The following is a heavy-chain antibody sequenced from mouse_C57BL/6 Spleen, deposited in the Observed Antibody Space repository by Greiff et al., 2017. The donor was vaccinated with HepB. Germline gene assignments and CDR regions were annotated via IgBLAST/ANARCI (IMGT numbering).Heavy chain of an antibody. J-gene: IGHJ2*01. Sequence: QVQLQQSGPELVKPGASVKISCKASGYAFSSSWMNWVKQRPGKGLEWIGRIYPGDGDTNYNGKFKGKATLTADKSSSTAYMQLSSLTSEDSAVYFCARELGLTGDYWGQGTTLTVSS. D-gene: IGHD4-1*01. CDR3: ARELGLTGDY. CDR1: GYAFSSSW. CDR2: IYPGDGDT. V-gene: IGHV1-82*01.